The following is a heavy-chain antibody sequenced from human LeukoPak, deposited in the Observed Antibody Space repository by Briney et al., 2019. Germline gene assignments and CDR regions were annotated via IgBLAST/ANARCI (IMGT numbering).Heavy chain of an antibody. CDR2: FDPEDGET. Sequence: ASVKVSCKVSGYTLTELSMHWVRQAPGKGLECRGGFDPEDGETIYAQKFQGRVTMTEDTSTDTAYMELSSLRSEDTAVYYCARGWELLRGPYYFDYWGQGTLVTVSS. CDR3: ARGWELLRGPYYFDY. V-gene: IGHV1-24*01. CDR1: GYTLTELS. D-gene: IGHD1-26*01. J-gene: IGHJ4*02.